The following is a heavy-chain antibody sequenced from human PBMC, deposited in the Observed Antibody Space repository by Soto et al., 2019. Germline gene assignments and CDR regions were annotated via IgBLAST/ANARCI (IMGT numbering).Heavy chain of an antibody. CDR2: ISYDGSNK. CDR3: AKDGLVATTRAYYYYYYYMDV. J-gene: IGHJ6*03. CDR1: GFTFSSYG. Sequence: GGSLRLSCAASGFTFSSYGMHWVRQAPGKGLEWVAVISYDGSNKYYADSVKGRFTISRDNSKNTLYLQMNSLRAEDTAVYYCAKDGLVATTRAYYYYYYYMDVWGKGTTVTVSS. V-gene: IGHV3-30*18. D-gene: IGHD5-12*01.